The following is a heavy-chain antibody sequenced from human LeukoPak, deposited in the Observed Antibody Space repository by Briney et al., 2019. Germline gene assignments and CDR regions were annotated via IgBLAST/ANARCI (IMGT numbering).Heavy chain of an antibody. J-gene: IGHJ4*02. V-gene: IGHV3-48*02. Sequence: GGSLRLSCAASGFTFSSYSMNWVRQAPGKGLEWVSYIGSSSSTIYYADSVKGRFTISRDNAKNSLYLQMNSLRDEDTAVYYCARGYYGSGSYFLDYWGQGTLVTVSS. D-gene: IGHD3-10*01. CDR1: GFTFSSYS. CDR3: ARGYYGSGSYFLDY. CDR2: IGSSSSTI.